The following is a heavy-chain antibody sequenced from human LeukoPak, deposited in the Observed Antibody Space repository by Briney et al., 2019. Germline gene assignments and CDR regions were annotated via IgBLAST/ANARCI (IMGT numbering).Heavy chain of an antibody. CDR2: TRNKANSYTT. CDR1: GFTFSDHY. J-gene: IGHJ6*02. V-gene: IGHV3-72*01. CDR3: ARIVVVVVAATDYYGMDV. D-gene: IGHD2-15*01. Sequence: QTGGSLRLSCAASGFTFSDHYMDWVRQAPGKGLEWVGRTRNKANSYTTEYAASVKGRFTISRDDSKNSLYLLMNSLKTEDTAVYYCARIVVVVVAATDYYGMDVWGQGTTVTVSS.